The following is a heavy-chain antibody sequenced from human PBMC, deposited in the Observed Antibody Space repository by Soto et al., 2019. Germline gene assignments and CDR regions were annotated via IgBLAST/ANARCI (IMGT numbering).Heavy chain of an antibody. CDR3: ARGGITAVRNYYFDH. Sequence: SETLSLTCKVSGDSISSSEWWSWVRQPPGKGLEWIAEIHHSGPTNYNPSLQSRVTITVDKSKNQISLRLSTVTAADTAVYYSARGGITAVRNYYFDHWGQGTLVTVPQ. D-gene: IGHD1-20*01. V-gene: IGHV4-4*02. CDR2: IHHSGPT. CDR1: GDSISSSEW. J-gene: IGHJ4*02.